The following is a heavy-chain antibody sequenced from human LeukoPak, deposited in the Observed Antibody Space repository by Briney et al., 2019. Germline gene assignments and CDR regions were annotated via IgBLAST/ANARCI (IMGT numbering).Heavy chain of an antibody. J-gene: IGHJ4*02. CDR1: GFTFSSYA. CDR2: ILYDGSNK. Sequence: PGRSLRLSCAASGFTFSSYAMHWVRQAPGKGLEWVAVILYDGSNKYYADSVKGRFTISRDNSKNTLYLQMNSLRAEDTAVYYCARDPPYYYGSGSYQGYFDYWGQGTLVTVSS. CDR3: ARDPPYYYGSGSYQGYFDY. V-gene: IGHV3-30-3*01. D-gene: IGHD3-10*01.